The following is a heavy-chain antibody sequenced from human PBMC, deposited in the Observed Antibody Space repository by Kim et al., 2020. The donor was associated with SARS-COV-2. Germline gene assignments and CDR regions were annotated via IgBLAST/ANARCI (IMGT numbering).Heavy chain of an antibody. V-gene: IGHV3-48*02. CDR2: ISSTSRKI. Sequence: GGSLRLSCAASGFTFSIYSIDWVRRAPGKGLEWIIYISSTSRKIYYADSVKGRFTVSRDTAENSVYLRMDRLTDEDTAIYYCARVGPSVYTVAYWGQGTPVTVSS. D-gene: IGHD1-20*01. CDR1: GFTFSIYS. J-gene: IGHJ4*02. CDR3: ARVGPSVYTVAY.